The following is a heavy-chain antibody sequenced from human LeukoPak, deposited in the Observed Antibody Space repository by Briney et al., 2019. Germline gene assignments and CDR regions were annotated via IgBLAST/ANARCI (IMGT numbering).Heavy chain of an antibody. D-gene: IGHD3-10*01. CDR1: GFTFSSYA. J-gene: IGHJ4*02. CDR2: ISYDGSNK. Sequence: PGGSLRLSCAASGFTFSSYAMHWVRQAPGKGLEWVAVISYDGSNKYYADSVKGRFTISRDNSKNTLYLQMNSLRAEDTAVYYCAREVEYYYGSGSYPLFDYWGQGTLVTASS. V-gene: IGHV3-30-3*01. CDR3: AREVEYYYGSGSYPLFDY.